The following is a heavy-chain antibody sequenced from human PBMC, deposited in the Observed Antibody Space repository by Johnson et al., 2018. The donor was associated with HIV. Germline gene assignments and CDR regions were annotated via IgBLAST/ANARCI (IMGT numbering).Heavy chain of an antibody. CDR2: IYSGGST. D-gene: IGHD5-18*01. CDR1: GFTVSSNY. V-gene: IGHV3-53*01. J-gene: IGHJ3*02. Sequence: VQLVESGGGLIQPGGSLRLSCAASGFTVSSNYMSWVRQAPGKGLVWVSIIYSGGSTYYADSVRGRFTISRDNSKNTLYLQMTSLRAEDTAVYYCVRERTISTGYSYGSYVDAFDIWGQGTMVTVSS. CDR3: VRERTISTGYSYGSYVDAFDI.